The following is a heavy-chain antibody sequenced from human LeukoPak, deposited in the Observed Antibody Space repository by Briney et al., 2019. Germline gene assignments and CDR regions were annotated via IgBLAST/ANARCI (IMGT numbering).Heavy chain of an antibody. J-gene: IGHJ5*02. CDR3: AREAADGWFDP. D-gene: IGHD6-25*01. CDR2: MNPNSGNT. V-gene: IGHV1-8*03. CDR1: GYTFTSYD. Sequence: ASVKVSCKASGYTFTSYDINWVRQATGQGLEWMGWMNPNSGNTGYAQKFQGRVTITRNTSIGTAYMELSSLRSEDTAVYYCAREAADGWFDPWGQGTLVTVSS.